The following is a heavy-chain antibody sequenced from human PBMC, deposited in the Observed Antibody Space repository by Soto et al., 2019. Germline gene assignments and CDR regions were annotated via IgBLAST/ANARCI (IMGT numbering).Heavy chain of an antibody. CDR3: ARGLAAYASSPMDS. Sequence: GGSLRLSCEASGFTFSRYVMTWVRQAPGKGLEWVSTFGVFGSPPYYPDSVKGRFNISGASSKNALHLQMNGLRVEDTAVYYCARGLAAYASSPMDSWGQGTLVTVSS. V-gene: IGHV3-23*01. J-gene: IGHJ4*02. CDR2: FGVFGSPP. CDR1: GFTFSRYV. D-gene: IGHD2-2*01.